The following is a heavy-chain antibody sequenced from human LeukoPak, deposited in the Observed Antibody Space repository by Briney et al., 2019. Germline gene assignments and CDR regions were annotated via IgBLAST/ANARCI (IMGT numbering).Heavy chain of an antibody. J-gene: IGHJ4*02. CDR2: IWYDGSNK. CDR1: GFTFGSYG. V-gene: IGHV3-33*01. CDR3: ARTYYGSGSYYTFFDY. Sequence: GRSLRLSCAASGFTFGSYGMHWVRQAPGKGLEWVAVIWYDGSNKYYADSVKGRFTISRDNSKNTLYLQMNSLRAEDTAVYYCARTYYGSGSYYTFFDYWGQGTLVTVSS. D-gene: IGHD3-10*01.